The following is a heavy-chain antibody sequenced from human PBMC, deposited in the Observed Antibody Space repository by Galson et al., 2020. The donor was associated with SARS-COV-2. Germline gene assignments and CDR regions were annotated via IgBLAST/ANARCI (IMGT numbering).Heavy chain of an antibody. CDR3: ARDPSNDSGYSPMFD. J-gene: IGHJ4*02. Sequence: GGSLRLSCAASGFTFSSYEMNWVRQAPGKGLEWISYISRGGTTIYYADSVKGRFTISRDDGKNSLFLQMNSLRAEDTGVYYCARDPSNDSGYSPMFDWCRGTLVTVSS. V-gene: IGHV3-48*03. CDR1: GFTFSSYE. CDR2: ISRGGTTI. D-gene: IGHD3-22*01.